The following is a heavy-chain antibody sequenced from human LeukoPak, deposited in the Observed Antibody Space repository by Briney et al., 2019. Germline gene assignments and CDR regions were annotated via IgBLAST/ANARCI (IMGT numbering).Heavy chain of an antibody. V-gene: IGHV4-34*01. CDR1: GVPFSNYY. J-gene: IGHJ4*02. CDR3: TRAVAGHPD. CDR2: MNHSGYT. D-gene: IGHD6-19*01. Sequence: PSETLSLTCTVSGVPFSNYYWRWVRQSPRQGLEWIGEMNHSGYTNYTPSLKSRVTMSIGTSKNQFSLKLTSVTAADAGVYYCTRAVAGHPDWGQGTLVTVSS.